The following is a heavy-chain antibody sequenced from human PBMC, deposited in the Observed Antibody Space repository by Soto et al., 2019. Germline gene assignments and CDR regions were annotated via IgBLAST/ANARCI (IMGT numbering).Heavy chain of an antibody. CDR3: ARTEGPKARSGFDY. CDR1: GGSISSYY. CDR2: IYYSGST. D-gene: IGHD6-6*01. V-gene: IGHV4-59*08. Sequence: SETLSLTCTVSGGSISSYYWSWIRQPPGKGLEWIGYIYYSGSTNYNPSLKSRVTISVDTSKNQFSLKLSSVTAADTAVYYCARTEGPKARSGFDYWGQGTLVTVSS. J-gene: IGHJ4*02.